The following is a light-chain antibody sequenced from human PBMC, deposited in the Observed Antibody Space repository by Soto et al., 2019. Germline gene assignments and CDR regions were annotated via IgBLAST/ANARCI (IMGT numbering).Light chain of an antibody. V-gene: IGLV1-40*01. CDR2: GNS. J-gene: IGLJ1*01. CDR1: SSNIGAGYD. CDR3: QSYDSSLSANYV. Sequence: QSVLTQPPSVSGAPAQRVTISCTGSSSNIGAGYDVHWYQQLPGTAPKLLIYGNSNRPSGVPDRFSGSKSGTSASLAITGLQAEDEADYYCQSYDSSLSANYVFGTGTKLTVL.